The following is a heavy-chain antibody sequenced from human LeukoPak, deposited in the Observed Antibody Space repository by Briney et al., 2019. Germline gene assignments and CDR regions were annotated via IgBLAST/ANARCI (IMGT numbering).Heavy chain of an antibody. V-gene: IGHV3-74*01. CDR2: INSDGSST. Sequence: PGGSLRLSCAASGFTFSSYWMHWVRQAPGKGLVWVSRINSDGSSTSYADSVKGRFTISRDNAKNTLYLQMNSLRAEDTAVYYCARGRPSRYYYDSSGYYFGYWSQGTLVTVSS. CDR3: ARGRPSRYYYDSSGYYFGY. D-gene: IGHD3-22*01. J-gene: IGHJ4*02. CDR1: GFTFSSYW.